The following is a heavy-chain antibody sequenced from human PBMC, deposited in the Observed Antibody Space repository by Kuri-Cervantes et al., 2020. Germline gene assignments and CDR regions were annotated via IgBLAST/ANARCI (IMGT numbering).Heavy chain of an antibody. CDR2: MRSTANSYAT. Sequence: GESLKISCAASGFTFSAYAIHWVRQASGKGLEWVGRMRSTANSYATAYAASVKGRFTISRDDSKNTAYLQMNSLKTEDTAVYYCTRGDCSGGSCYWGLYYMDVWGRGTTVTVSS. V-gene: IGHV3-73*01. D-gene: IGHD2-15*01. CDR3: TRGDCSGGSCYWGLYYMDV. J-gene: IGHJ6*03. CDR1: GFTFSAYA.